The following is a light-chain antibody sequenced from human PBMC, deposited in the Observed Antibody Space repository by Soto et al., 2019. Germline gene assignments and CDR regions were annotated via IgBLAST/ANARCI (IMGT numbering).Light chain of an antibody. CDR2: YAS. CDR3: QQYGNRHL. Sequence: DIQMTQTPSSLSASVGDRVTITCQASQNIRTYLNWYQHKPRKAPKLLFYYASHLQTGVTSRFSGSGSETDFILVFNNLQPEDITTYYCQQYGNRHLLGGGMKVE. CDR1: QNIRTY. J-gene: IGKJ4*01. V-gene: IGKV1-33*01.